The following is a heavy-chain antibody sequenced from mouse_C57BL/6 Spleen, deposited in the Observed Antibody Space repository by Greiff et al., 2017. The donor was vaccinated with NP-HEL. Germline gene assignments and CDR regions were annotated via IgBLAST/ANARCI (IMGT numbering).Heavy chain of an antibody. Sequence: EVQVVESGGGLVKPGGSLKLSCAASGFTFSDYGMHWVRQAPEKGLEWVAYISSGSSTIYYADTVKGRFTISRDNAKNTLFLQMTSLRSEDTAMYYCARLYGNSDYFDYWGQGTTLTVSS. CDR1: GFTFSDYG. J-gene: IGHJ2*01. V-gene: IGHV5-17*01. D-gene: IGHD2-1*01. CDR2: ISSGSSTI. CDR3: ARLYGNSDYFDY.